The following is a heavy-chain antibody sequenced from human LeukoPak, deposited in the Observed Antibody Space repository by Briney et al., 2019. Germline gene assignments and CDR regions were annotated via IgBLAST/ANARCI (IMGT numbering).Heavy chain of an antibody. CDR1: GFSVSENY. CDR2: IYRGDAT. Sequence: GGSLRLSCAASGFSVSENYMSWVRQAPGKGLERVSVIYRGDATCYADSVKGRFTISRDSFENTVYLQMDSLRAEDTAVYYCVKETRGTTIYYWGQGTLVTVSS. CDR3: VKETRGTTIYY. D-gene: IGHD5-24*01. V-gene: IGHV3-66*01. J-gene: IGHJ4*02.